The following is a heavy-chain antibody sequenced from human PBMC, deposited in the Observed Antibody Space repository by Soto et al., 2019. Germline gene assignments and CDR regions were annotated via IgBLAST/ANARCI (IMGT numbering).Heavy chain of an antibody. V-gene: IGHV4-4*02. D-gene: IGHD2-2*01. J-gene: IGHJ6*02. CDR2: IYHSGTF. CDR1: GDSVSSSSC. Sequence: QVRLQESGPGLVEPSGTLSLTCAVSGDSVSSSSCWSWVRQAPGKGLEWIGEIYHSGTFNYNTSLASRVSVSVDKSRNQLALNLKSVTAADTAVYYCVRSVPAATWQYSGMDVWGQGTTVTVSS. CDR3: VRSVPAATWQYSGMDV.